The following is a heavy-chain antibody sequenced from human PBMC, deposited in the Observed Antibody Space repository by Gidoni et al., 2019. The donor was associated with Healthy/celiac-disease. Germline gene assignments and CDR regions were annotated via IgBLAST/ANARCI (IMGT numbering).Heavy chain of an antibody. D-gene: IGHD6-13*01. Sequence: QVQLQESGPGLVKPSQTLSLTCTVSGGSISRGGYYWSWIRQHPGKGLEWIGYIYYSGSTYYNPSLKSRVTISVDTSKNQFSLKLSSVTAADTAVYYCARSLNTAGTEPYYFDYWGQGTLVTVSS. V-gene: IGHV4-31*03. CDR3: ARSLNTAGTEPYYFDY. CDR2: IYYSGST. CDR1: GGSISRGGYY. J-gene: IGHJ4*02.